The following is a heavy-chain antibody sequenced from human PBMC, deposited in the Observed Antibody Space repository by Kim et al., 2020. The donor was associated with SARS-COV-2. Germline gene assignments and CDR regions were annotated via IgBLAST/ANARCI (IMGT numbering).Heavy chain of an antibody. D-gene: IGHD6-19*01. CDR1: GFTFSSYA. CDR2: ISGSGGST. CDR3: AKEIKLGQWLVRGEIDY. Sequence: GGSLRLSCAASGFTFSSYAMSWVRQAPGKGLEWVSAISGSGGSTYYADSVKGRFTISRDNSKNTLYLQMNSLRAEDTAVYYCAKEIKLGQWLVRGEIDYWGQGTLVTVSS. J-gene: IGHJ4*02. V-gene: IGHV3-23*01.